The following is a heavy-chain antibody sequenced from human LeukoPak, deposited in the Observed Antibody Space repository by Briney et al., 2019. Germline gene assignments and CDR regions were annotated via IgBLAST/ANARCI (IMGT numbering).Heavy chain of an antibody. CDR3: ARVYYGSGSYTGPYWYGMDV. V-gene: IGHV3-74*01. D-gene: IGHD3-10*01. CDR2: INSDGSST. J-gene: IGHJ6*04. CDR1: GFTFSSYW. Sequence: PGGSLGLSCAASGFTFSSYWMHWVRQAPGKGLVWVSRINSDGSSTSYADSVKGRFTISRDNAKNTLYLQMNSLRAEDTAVYYCARVYYGSGSYTGPYWYGMDVWGKGTTVTVSS.